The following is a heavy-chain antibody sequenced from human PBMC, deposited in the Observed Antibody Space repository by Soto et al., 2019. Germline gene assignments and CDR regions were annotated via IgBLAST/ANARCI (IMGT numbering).Heavy chain of an antibody. J-gene: IGHJ5*02. CDR1: GGSISRYY. CDR2: IYYSGST. V-gene: IGHV4-59*08. Sequence: SETLSLTCTGSGGSISRYYWSWIRQPPGKGLEWIGYIYYSGSTNYNPSLKSRVTISVDTSKNQFSLKLSSVTAADTAVYFCARVLDPNWFAPWGQGTLVTVSS. D-gene: IGHD2-15*01. CDR3: ARVLDPNWFAP.